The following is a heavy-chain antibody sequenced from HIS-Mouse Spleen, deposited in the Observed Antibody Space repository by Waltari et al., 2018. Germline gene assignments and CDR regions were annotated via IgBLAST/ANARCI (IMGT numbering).Heavy chain of an antibody. Sequence: EVQLLESGGGLVQPGGSLRLSCAASGFTFSSYAMSWVRQAPGEGVGCVSAIGGSGGSTYYADSVKGRFTISRSNSKNTLYLQMNSLRAEDTAVYYCAKTLVRSRDFDYWGQGTLVTVSS. V-gene: IGHV3-23*01. J-gene: IGHJ4*02. CDR1: GFTFSSYA. CDR3: AKTLVRSRDFDY. D-gene: IGHD4-17*01. CDR2: IGGSGGST.